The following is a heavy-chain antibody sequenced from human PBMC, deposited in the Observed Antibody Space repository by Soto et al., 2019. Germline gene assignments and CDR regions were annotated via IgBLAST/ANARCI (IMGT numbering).Heavy chain of an antibody. Sequence: SETLSLTCAVSGGSISSGGYSWSWIRQPPGKGLEWIGYIYHSGSTYYNPSLKSRVTISVDRSKNQFSLKLSSVTAADTAVYYCARGPESMDTAMLGFIGFDYWGQGTLVTVSS. J-gene: IGHJ4*02. V-gene: IGHV4-30-2*01. CDR1: GGSISSGGYS. CDR2: IYHSGST. CDR3: ARGPESMDTAMLGFIGFDY. D-gene: IGHD5-18*01.